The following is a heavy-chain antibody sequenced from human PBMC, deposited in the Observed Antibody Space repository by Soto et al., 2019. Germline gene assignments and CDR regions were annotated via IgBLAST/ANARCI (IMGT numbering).Heavy chain of an antibody. Sequence: QVQLVQSGAEVKKPGSSVKVSCQASGGTFSGYALTWVRQAPGQGLEWMGEFVPLFGSTNYAQKFAGRITIIADESTSTGYMELSTLRSEDTVVYYCATHSLGTSSPPYFDNWGQGTLVTVSS. CDR2: FVPLFGST. V-gene: IGHV1-69*01. J-gene: IGHJ4*02. CDR3: ATHSLGTSSPPYFDN. CDR1: GGTFSGYA. D-gene: IGHD2-15*01.